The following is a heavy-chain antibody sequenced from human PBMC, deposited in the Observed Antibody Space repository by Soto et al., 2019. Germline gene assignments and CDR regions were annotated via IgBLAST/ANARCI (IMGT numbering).Heavy chain of an antibody. Sequence: QVQLQESGPGLVKPSQTLSLTCTVSGGSISSGGYYWSWIRQHPGKGLEWIGYIYYSGSTNYNPSLKSRVTISVDTSKNQFSLKLSSVTAADTAVYYCAREGWNYIWFDPWGQGTLVTVSS. CDR1: GGSISSGGYY. CDR3: AREGWNYIWFDP. V-gene: IGHV4-31*03. D-gene: IGHD1-7*01. J-gene: IGHJ5*02. CDR2: IYYSGST.